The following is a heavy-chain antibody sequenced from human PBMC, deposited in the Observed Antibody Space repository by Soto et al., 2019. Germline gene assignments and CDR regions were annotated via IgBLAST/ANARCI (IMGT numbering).Heavy chain of an antibody. D-gene: IGHD1-26*01. Sequence: ASVKVSCKASGYTFTSYGISWVRQAPGQGLEWMGWISAYNGNTNYAQKLQGRVTMTTDTSTSTAYMELSSLRSEDTAVYYCARGVWGATYYYYGMDVWGQGTTVTVSS. V-gene: IGHV1-18*01. CDR3: ARGVWGATYYYYGMDV. CDR2: ISAYNGNT. CDR1: GYTFTSYG. J-gene: IGHJ6*02.